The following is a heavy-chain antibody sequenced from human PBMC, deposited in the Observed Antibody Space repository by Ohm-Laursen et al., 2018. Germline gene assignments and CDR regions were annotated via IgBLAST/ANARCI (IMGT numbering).Heavy chain of an antibody. CDR2: IYYSGST. V-gene: IGHV4-59*08. Sequence: SETLSLTCGVPGGSISRYYWNWIRQPPGKGLEWIGHIYYSGSTNYNPSLKSRVTISVDTSKNQFSLKLNSVTAADTAVYYCARLTPYYESSGYPDSWGQGTLVTVSS. CDR1: GGSISRYY. D-gene: IGHD3-22*01. CDR3: ARLTPYYESSGYPDS. J-gene: IGHJ4*02.